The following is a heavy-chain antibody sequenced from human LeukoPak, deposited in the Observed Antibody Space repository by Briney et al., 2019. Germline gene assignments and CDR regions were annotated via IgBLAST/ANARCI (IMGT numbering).Heavy chain of an antibody. V-gene: IGHV3-30-3*01. CDR3: ARDRGSGSYYIGGEFDY. Sequence: GRSLRLSCVASGFTFSNYAMHWVRQAPGKGLEWVAVISYDGNNKYYADSVKGRFTISRDNAKNTLYLQMNSLRTEDTAVYYCARDRGSGSYYIGGEFDYWGQGTLVTVSS. J-gene: IGHJ4*02. D-gene: IGHD1-26*01. CDR1: GFTFSNYA. CDR2: ISYDGNNK.